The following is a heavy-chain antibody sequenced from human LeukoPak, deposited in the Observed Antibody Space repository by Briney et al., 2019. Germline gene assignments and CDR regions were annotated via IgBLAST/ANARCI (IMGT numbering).Heavy chain of an antibody. CDR3: AKGVREYSGSYCFDY. D-gene: IGHD1-26*01. CDR2: ISGSGGST. J-gene: IGHJ4*02. V-gene: IGHV3-23*01. CDR1: GFTFSSYA. Sequence: GGSLRLSCAASGFTFSSYAMSWVSQAPGKGLEWVSAISGSGGSTYYADSVKGRFTISRDNSKNTLYLQMNSLRAEDTAVYYCAKGVREYSGSYCFDYWGQGTLVTVSS.